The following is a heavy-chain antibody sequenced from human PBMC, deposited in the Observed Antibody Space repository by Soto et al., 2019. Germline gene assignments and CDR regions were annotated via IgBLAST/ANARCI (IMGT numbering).Heavy chain of an antibody. CDR1: GFTCSSYG. D-gene: IGHD6-13*01. CDR3: ARVNSSSWFYYYGMDV. CDR2: IWYDGSNK. J-gene: IGHJ6*02. V-gene: IGHV3-33*01. Sequence: QVQLVESGGGVVQPGRSLRLSCAASGFTCSSYGMHWVRQAPGKGLEWMAVIWYDGSNKYYADSVKGRFTISRDNSKNTLYLQMNSLRAEDTAVYYCARVNSSSWFYYYGMDVWGQGTTVTVSS.